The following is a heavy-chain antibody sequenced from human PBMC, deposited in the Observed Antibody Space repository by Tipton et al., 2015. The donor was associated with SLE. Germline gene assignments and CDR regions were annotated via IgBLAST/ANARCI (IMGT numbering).Heavy chain of an antibody. CDR3: AKELWVGNERPYYMDV. CDR1: GFTFSSYA. Sequence: GSLRLSCAASGFTFSSYAVSWVRQAPGKGLEWVSTISSRGDRTYYADSVKGRFTISRDNFKNTLILYLNSLRAEDAAVYYCAKELWVGNERPYYMDVWGKGTTVTVSS. J-gene: IGHJ6*03. CDR2: ISSRGDRT. V-gene: IGHV3-23*01. D-gene: IGHD4-23*01.